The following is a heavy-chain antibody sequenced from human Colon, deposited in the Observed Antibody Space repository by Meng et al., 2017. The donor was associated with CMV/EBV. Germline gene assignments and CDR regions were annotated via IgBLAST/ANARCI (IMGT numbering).Heavy chain of an antibody. CDR3: VREVRRSWFDP. J-gene: IGHJ5*02. Sequence: GGSLRLSCAASGFTFSIYWMNWVRQAPGKGLECVANMNQDGSQKYYVDSVKGRFTISRDNAKNSVYLQMNSLGAEDTAVYYCVREVRRSWFDPWGQGTLVTVSS. V-gene: IGHV3-7*01. CDR2: MNQDGSQK. D-gene: IGHD4-17*01. CDR1: GFTFSIYW.